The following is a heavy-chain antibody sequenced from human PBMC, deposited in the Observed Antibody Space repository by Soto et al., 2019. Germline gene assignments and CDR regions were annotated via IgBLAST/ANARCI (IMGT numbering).Heavy chain of an antibody. D-gene: IGHD3-3*02. J-gene: IGHJ3*02. CDR3: TIAFFLDALDI. CDR2: ITASGVSA. Sequence: GKGLEWVSTITASGVSAYYADSVKGRFTISRDDSKSIAYLQMNSLKTEDTTVYYDTIAFFLDALDIWRQGTIVTVSS. V-gene: IGHV3-23*01.